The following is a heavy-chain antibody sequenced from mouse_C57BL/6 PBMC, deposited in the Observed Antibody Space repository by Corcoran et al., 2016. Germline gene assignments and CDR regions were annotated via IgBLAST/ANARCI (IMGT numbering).Heavy chain of an antibody. V-gene: IGHV1-75*01. CDR1: GYTFTDYY. CDR2: IFSGSHST. D-gene: IGHD3-2*02. CDR3: GRPAQAWAIAY. J-gene: IGHJ4*01. Sequence: QVQLQQSGPELVKPGASVKISCKASGYTFTDYYINWVKQRPGQGLEWIGWIFSGSHSTYYNEKFKGKATLTVDKSSSTAYMLLSSLTSEDSAVYFCGRPAQAWAIAYWGQGTSVTVSS.